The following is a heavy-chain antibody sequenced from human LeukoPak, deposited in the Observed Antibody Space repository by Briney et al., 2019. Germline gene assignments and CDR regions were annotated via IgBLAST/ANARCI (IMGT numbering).Heavy chain of an antibody. J-gene: IGHJ6*03. D-gene: IGHD3-9*01. V-gene: IGHV5-51*01. CDR1: GYSFTSYW. Sequence: GESLKISCKGSGYSFTSYWIGWVRQMPGKGLEWMGTIYPGDSDTRYSPSFQGQVTISADKSISTAYLQWSSLKASDTAMYYCARHKGYYDILTGYPYYYYYYMDVWGKGTTVTVSS. CDR2: IYPGDSDT. CDR3: ARHKGYYDILTGYPYYYYYYMDV.